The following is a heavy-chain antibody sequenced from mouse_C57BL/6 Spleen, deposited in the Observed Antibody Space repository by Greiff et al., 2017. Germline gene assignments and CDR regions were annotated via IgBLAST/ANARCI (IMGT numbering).Heavy chain of an antibody. V-gene: IGHV15-2*01. CDR2: ILPSIGRT. CDR3: ARGYYGSQFDY. D-gene: IGHD1-1*01. Sequence: VQLVESGSELRSPGSSVKLSCKDFDSEVFPIAYMSWVRQKPGHGFEWIGGILPSIGRTIYGEKFEDKATLDADTLSNTAYLEINSLTSEDSAIYCCARGYYGSQFDYWGEGTTLTVSS. CDR1: DSEVFPIAY. J-gene: IGHJ2*01.